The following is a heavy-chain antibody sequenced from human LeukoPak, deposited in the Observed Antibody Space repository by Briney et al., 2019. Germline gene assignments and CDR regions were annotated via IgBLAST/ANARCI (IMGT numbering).Heavy chain of an antibody. CDR3: ARGGPRRYCSGGSCYFDY. D-gene: IGHD2-15*01. J-gene: IGHJ4*02. CDR1: GFTFSSYG. Sequence: SGGSLRLSCAASGFTFSSYGMHWVRQAPGKGLEWVAVIWYDGSNKYYADSVKGRFTISRDNSKNTLYLQMNSLRAEDTAVYYCARGGPRRYCSGGSCYFDYWGQGTLVTVSS. V-gene: IGHV3-33*01. CDR2: IWYDGSNK.